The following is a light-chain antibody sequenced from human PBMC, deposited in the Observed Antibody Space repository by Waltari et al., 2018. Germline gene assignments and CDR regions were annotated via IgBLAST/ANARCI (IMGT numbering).Light chain of an antibody. V-gene: IGLV3-1*01. J-gene: IGLJ2*01. Sequence: SYELTQPPSVSVSPGQTAIITCSGDKLGDKYASWYQQKPGQSPILDMYEDNKRPSGIPERFSASNSGNTATLTISGTQATDEADYYCQAWDSSVVFGGGTKLTVL. CDR3: QAWDSSVV. CDR2: EDN. CDR1: KLGDKY.